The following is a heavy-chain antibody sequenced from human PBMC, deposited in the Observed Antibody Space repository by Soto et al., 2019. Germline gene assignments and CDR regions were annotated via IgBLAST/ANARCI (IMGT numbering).Heavy chain of an antibody. CDR2: IGSNAANT. CDR3: ASLDYSSSRY. CDR1: GFTFSSYA. J-gene: IGHJ4*02. V-gene: IGHV3-23*01. D-gene: IGHD6-13*01. Sequence: GGSLRLSCAASGFTFSSYAMTWVRQAPGKGLVWVSSIGSNAANTFYADSVKGRFDISKDNSKNMLYLQMSSLRADDTAVYYCASLDYSSSRYWGRGTLVTVSS.